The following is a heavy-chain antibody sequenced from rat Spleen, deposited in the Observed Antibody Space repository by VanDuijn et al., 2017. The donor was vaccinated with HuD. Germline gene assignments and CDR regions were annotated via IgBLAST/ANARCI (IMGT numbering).Heavy chain of an antibody. D-gene: IGHD1-9*01. Sequence: EVQLVESDGGLVQPGRSLKLSCAASGFTFSDFYMAWVRQAPTKGLEWVATISYDDRSTYYRDSVKGRFTISRDNAKSSLYLQMDSLRSEHTATYYCARHGYNSYVMDAWGQGASVTVSS. CDR2: ISYDDRST. J-gene: IGHJ4*01. CDR3: ARHGYNSYVMDA. V-gene: IGHV5-29*01. CDR1: GFTFSDFY.